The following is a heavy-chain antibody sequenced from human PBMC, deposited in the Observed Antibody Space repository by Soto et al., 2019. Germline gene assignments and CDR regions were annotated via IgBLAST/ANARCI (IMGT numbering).Heavy chain of an antibody. CDR2: IYYSGST. CDR3: ARRLGRRRSSGCTFDY. Sequence: QLQLQESGPGLVKPSETLSLTCTVSGGSISSSSYYWGWIRQPPGKGLEWIGSIYYSGSTYYNPSLKSRVTISVDTSKNQFSLKLSSVTAADTAVYYCARRLGRRRSSGCTFDYWGQGTLVTVSS. D-gene: IGHD6-19*01. CDR1: GGSISSSSYY. V-gene: IGHV4-39*01. J-gene: IGHJ4*02.